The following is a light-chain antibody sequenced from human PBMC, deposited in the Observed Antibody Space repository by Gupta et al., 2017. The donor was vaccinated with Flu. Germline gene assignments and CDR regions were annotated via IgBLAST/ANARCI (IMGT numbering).Light chain of an antibody. J-gene: IGLJ3*02. Sequence: GKPTSTLSSGHISEVNACHQQQPGKAPLYVMKFEGSGSYNKGSGVPDRCSCSSSVAHRYLTIANRQAEDEDYYYCETWDSNTWVFGGGTKLTVL. CDR3: ETWDSNTWV. CDR2: FEGSGSY. V-gene: IGLV4-60*03. CDR1: SGHISEV.